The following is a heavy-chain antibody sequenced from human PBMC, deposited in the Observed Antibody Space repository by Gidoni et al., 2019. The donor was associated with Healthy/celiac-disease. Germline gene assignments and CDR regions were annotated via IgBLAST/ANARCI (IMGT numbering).Heavy chain of an antibody. CDR1: AFTFSNAW. V-gene: IGHV3-15*07. CDR3: TTGTDWNYAGYFDY. CDR2: IKSKTDGGTT. J-gene: IGHJ4*02. Sequence: EVQLVESGGGLVKPGGSLRLSCAASAFTFSNAWLNWVRPAQGKGLEWVGRIKSKTDGGTTDYAAPVKGRFTISRDDSKNTLYLQMNSLKTEDTAVYYCTTGTDWNYAGYFDYWGQGTLVTVSS. D-gene: IGHD1-7*01.